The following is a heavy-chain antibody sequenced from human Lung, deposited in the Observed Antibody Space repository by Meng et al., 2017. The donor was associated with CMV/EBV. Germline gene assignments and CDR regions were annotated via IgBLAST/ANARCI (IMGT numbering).Heavy chain of an antibody. V-gene: IGHV2-5*01. J-gene: IGHJ2*01. CDR2: VYWNDDN. CDR3: AHYGDYRFGWYFDL. D-gene: IGHD4-17*01. Sequence: FSGFSLNTAGLGVSWARQPPGKAPEWLALVYWNDDNRSSPSLRNRLTITKDTSTNQAVLTMSTMDPVDTATYSCAHYGDYRFGWYFDLWGRGTLVTVSS. CDR1: GFSLNTAGLG.